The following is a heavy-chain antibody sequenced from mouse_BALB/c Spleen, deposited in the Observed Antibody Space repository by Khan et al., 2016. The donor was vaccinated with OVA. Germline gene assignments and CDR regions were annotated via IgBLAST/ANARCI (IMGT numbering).Heavy chain of an antibody. J-gene: IGHJ3*01. CDR1: GYTFTSYT. CDR3: VRDGAYHRNDGLFAY. CDR2: INPSNGYT. V-gene: IGHV1-4*01. D-gene: IGHD2-14*01. Sequence: VQLQESGAELARPGASVKMSYKASGYTFTSYTIHWIKKRPGQGLEWIGYINPSNGYTNYNQKFKDKATLTTDKSSTTAYLQLSSLKSDDSAVYNCVRDGAYHRNDGLFAYWGQGTLVTVSA.